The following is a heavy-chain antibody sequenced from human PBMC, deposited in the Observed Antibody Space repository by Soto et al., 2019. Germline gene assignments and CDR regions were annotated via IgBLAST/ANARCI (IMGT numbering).Heavy chain of an antibody. CDR3: ARGLGYNWNSRGRFDP. V-gene: IGHV4-34*01. CDR2: INHSGST. CDR1: GGSFSGYY. D-gene: IGHD1-7*01. Sequence: SETLSLTCAVYGGSFSGYYWSWIRQPPGKGLEWIGEINHSGSTNYNPSLKSRVTISVDTSKNQFSLKLSSVTAADTAVYYCARGLGYNWNSRGRFDPWGQGTLVTVSS. J-gene: IGHJ5*02.